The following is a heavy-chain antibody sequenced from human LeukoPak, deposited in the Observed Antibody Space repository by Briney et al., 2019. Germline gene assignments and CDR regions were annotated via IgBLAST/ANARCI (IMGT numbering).Heavy chain of an antibody. CDR2: ISSSSSYI. CDR3: ARGTYYYDSSGYNPTY. D-gene: IGHD3-22*01. J-gene: IGHJ4*02. Sequence: PGGSLRLSCAASGFTFSSYSMNWVRQAPGKGLEWVSSISSSSSYIYYADSVKGRFTISRDNAKNSLYLQMNSLRAEDTDVYYCARGTYYYDSSGYNPTYWGKGTLVTVSS. CDR1: GFTFSSYS. V-gene: IGHV3-21*01.